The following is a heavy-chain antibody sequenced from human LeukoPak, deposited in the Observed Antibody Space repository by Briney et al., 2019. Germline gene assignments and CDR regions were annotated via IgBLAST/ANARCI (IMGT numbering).Heavy chain of an antibody. V-gene: IGHV4-4*07. CDR1: GGSISSYY. D-gene: IGHD6-6*01. Sequence: SETLSLTCTVSGGSISSYYWSWIRQPAGKGLEWIGRIYTSGSTNYNPSLKSRITISLDTSKNQFALNLSSVTAADTAVYYCARCSSSWPDYYYYYMDVWGKGTTVTVSS. J-gene: IGHJ6*03. CDR3: ARCSSSWPDYYYYYMDV. CDR2: IYTSGST.